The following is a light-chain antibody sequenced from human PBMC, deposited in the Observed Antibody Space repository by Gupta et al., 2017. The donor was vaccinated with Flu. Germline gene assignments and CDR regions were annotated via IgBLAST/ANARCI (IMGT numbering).Light chain of an antibody. CDR3: HQRSNLHR. J-gene: IGKJ1*01. Sequence: EAVLTQSPGTLSLSPGERATLSCRASHSVNNYVAWYQQKPGQAPRLIIYDASTRAAGTPARFSGSGYGTDFTLTSSSREHEDFAIYYCHQRSNLHRFGQGTKVEI. V-gene: IGKV3-11*01. CDR2: DAS. CDR1: HSVNNY.